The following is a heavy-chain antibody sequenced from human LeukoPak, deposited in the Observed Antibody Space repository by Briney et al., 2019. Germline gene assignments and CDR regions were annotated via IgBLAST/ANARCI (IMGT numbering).Heavy chain of an antibody. CDR3: AKMSRGWDQDYYYYYMDV. CDR2: TGASGGST. CDR1: GFTFSNYV. D-gene: IGHD1-26*01. V-gene: IGHV3-23*01. J-gene: IGHJ6*03. Sequence: GGSLRLSCAASGFTFSNYVMSWVRQAPGKGLEWVSATGASGGSTYYADSVKGRFTISRDNSKSTLYLQMNSLRAEDTALYYCAKMSRGWDQDYYYYYMDVWGKGTTVTVSS.